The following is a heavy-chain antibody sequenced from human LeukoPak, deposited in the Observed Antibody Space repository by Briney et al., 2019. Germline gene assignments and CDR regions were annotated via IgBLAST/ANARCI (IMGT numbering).Heavy chain of an antibody. D-gene: IGHD1-26*01. CDR2: INHSGST. CDR1: GGSFSGYY. J-gene: IGHJ4*02. V-gene: IGHV4-34*01. CDR3: ARGDIVGATTGFDY. Sequence: SETLSLTCAVYGGSFSGYYWSWIRQPPGKGLEWIGEINHSGSTNYNPSLKSRVTISVDTSKNQFSLKLSSVTAADTAVYYCARGDIVGATTGFDYWGQGTLVTVSS.